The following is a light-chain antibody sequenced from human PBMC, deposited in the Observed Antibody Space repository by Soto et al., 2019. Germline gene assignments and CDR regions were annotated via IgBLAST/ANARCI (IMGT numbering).Light chain of an antibody. Sequence: QSVLTQPPSASGTPGQRVTISCSGSSSNIGSNSVNWYQKFPATAPKLLIYGNTQRPSGVPDRFSGSKSGTSASLAISGLHSEDEADYYCAAWDDNLNGVVFGGGTKLTVL. J-gene: IGLJ3*02. CDR3: AAWDDNLNGVV. CDR2: GNT. V-gene: IGLV1-44*01. CDR1: SSNIGSNS.